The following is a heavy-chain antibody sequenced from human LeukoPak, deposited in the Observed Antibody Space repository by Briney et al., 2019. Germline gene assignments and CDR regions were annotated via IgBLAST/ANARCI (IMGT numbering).Heavy chain of an antibody. CDR2: ISSSSSYI. CDR3: ARDPMYYDILTGYSPYYFDY. J-gene: IGHJ4*02. CDR1: GFTFSSYS. D-gene: IGHD3-9*01. Sequence: GGSLRLSCAASGFTFSSYSMNWVRQAPGKGLEWVSSISSSSSYIYYADSVKGRFTISRDNAKNSLYLQTNSLRAEDTAVYYCARDPMYYDILTGYSPYYFDYWGQGTLVTVSS. V-gene: IGHV3-21*01.